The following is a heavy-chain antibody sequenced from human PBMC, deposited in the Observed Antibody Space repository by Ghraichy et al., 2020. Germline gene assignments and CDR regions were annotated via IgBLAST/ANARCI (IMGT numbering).Heavy chain of an antibody. J-gene: IGHJ4*02. V-gene: IGHV4-30-4*01. CDR3: ARDPPYGSGYG. CDR2: IYYSGST. Sequence: SETLSLTCTVSGGSIRSGDYYWSWIRQPPGKGLEWIGYIYYSGSTYYNPSLKSQVTISVDTSKNQFSLKLSSVTAADTAVYYCARDPPYGSGYGWGQGTLVTVSS. D-gene: IGHD3-10*01. CDR1: GGSIRSGDYY.